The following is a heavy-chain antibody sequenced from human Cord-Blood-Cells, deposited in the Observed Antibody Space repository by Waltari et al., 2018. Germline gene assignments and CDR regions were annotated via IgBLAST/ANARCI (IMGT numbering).Heavy chain of an antibody. CDR3: AREEYSYGYFDY. CDR1: GGSISSYY. V-gene: IGHV4-59*01. D-gene: IGHD5-18*01. Sequence: QVQLQESGPGLVKPSETLSLPCTVSGGSISSYYWSWIRQPPGKGLEWIGYIYYSGSTNYNPSLKSRVTISVDTSKNQFSLKLSSVTAADTAVYYCAREEYSYGYFDYWGQGTLVTVSS. J-gene: IGHJ4*02. CDR2: IYYSGST.